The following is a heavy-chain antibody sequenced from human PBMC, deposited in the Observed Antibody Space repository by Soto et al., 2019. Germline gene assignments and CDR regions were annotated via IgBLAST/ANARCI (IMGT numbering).Heavy chain of an antibody. CDR1: GGSISSSNW. D-gene: IGHD3-16*02. Sequence: SETLSLTCAVSGGSISSSNWWSWVRQPPGKGLEWIGEIYHSRSTNYNPSLKSRVTISVDKSKNQFSLKLSSVTAADTAVYYCARAGVITFGGVIVMDYYYYYGMDVWGQGTTVTVSS. J-gene: IGHJ6*02. CDR2: IYHSRST. V-gene: IGHV4-4*02. CDR3: ARAGVITFGGVIVMDYYYYYGMDV.